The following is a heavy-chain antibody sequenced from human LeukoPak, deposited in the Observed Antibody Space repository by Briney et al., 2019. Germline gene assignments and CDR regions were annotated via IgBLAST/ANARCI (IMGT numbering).Heavy chain of an antibody. Sequence: GGSLRLSCAASGFTVSSNYMSWVRQAPGKGLEWVSVIYSGGSTYYADSVKGRFTISRDNSKNTLYLQMNSLRAEDTAVYYCTRESKYYGSGSYPIDYWGQGTLVTVSS. CDR2: IYSGGST. J-gene: IGHJ4*02. D-gene: IGHD3-10*01. CDR1: GFTVSSNY. CDR3: TRESKYYGSGSYPIDY. V-gene: IGHV3-53*01.